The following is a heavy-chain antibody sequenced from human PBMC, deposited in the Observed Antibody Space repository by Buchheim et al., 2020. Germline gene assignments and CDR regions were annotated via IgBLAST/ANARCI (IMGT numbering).Heavy chain of an antibody. V-gene: IGHV4-31*03. Sequence: QVQLQESGPGLVKPSQTLSLTCTVSGGSFGSGGYYWSWIRQHPGKGPEWIAYIYDSGISYYNPSLKSRVTISIDTSKKQFSLKLSSVTAADTAVYYCARLRPNNWYFDLWGRGTL. D-gene: IGHD1/OR15-1a*01. CDR3: ARLRPNNWYFDL. J-gene: IGHJ2*01. CDR1: GGSFGSGGYY. CDR2: IYDSGIS.